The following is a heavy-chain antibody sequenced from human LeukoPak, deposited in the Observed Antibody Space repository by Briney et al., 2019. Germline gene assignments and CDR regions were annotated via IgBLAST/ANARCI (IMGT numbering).Heavy chain of an antibody. V-gene: IGHV1-69*05. J-gene: IGHJ6*03. Sequence: ASVKVSCEASGGIFSSYAISWVRQAPGQGLEWMGGIIPIFGTANYAQKFQGRVTITTDESTSTAYMELSSLRSEDTAVYYCARASGPNVYYYYYMGVWGKGTTVTVSS. D-gene: IGHD3-3*01. CDR2: IIPIFGTA. CDR1: GGIFSSYA. CDR3: ARASGPNVYYYYYMGV.